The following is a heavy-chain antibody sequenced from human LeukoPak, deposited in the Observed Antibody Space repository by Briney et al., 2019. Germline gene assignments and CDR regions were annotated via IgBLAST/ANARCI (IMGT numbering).Heavy chain of an antibody. CDR1: GFTFSSYA. Sequence: PGGSLRLSCAASGFTFSSYAMSRVRQAPGKGLEWVSAISGSGGSTYYADSVKGRFTISRDNSKNTLYLRMNSLRAEDTAVYYCAKDRVGCGGDCYPDINWFDPWGQGTLVTVSS. D-gene: IGHD2-21*02. CDR3: AKDRVGCGGDCYPDINWFDP. CDR2: ISGSGGST. V-gene: IGHV3-23*01. J-gene: IGHJ5*02.